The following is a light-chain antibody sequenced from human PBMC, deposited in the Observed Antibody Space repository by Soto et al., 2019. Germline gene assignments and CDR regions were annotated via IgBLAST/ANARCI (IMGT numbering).Light chain of an antibody. Sequence: DIVMTQSPDSLAVSLGEKATINCESSKSVLYSSNNKNYLAWYQQKPGQPPKLLIYWASTRESGVPDRFSGSGSGTDFTLTISSLQAEDVAVYYCQQYYSSGTVGQGTKVDIK. V-gene: IGKV4-1*01. J-gene: IGKJ1*01. CDR1: KSVLYSSNNKNY. CDR3: QQYYSSGT. CDR2: WAS.